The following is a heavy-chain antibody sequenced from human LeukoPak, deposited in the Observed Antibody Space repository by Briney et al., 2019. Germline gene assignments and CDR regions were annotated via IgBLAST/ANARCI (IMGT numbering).Heavy chain of an antibody. J-gene: IGHJ6*02. CDR1: GFTFSSYH. D-gene: IGHD4-17*01. CDR3: ARDGTTVITNYYYGMDV. Sequence: GGSLRLSCAASGFTFSSYHMNWVRQAPGKGLEWVSYIHSSGSTIYYADSVKGRFTISRDNAKNSLYLQMNSLRAEDTAVYHCARDGTTVITNYYYGMDVWGQGTTVTVSS. CDR2: IHSSGSTI. V-gene: IGHV3-48*03.